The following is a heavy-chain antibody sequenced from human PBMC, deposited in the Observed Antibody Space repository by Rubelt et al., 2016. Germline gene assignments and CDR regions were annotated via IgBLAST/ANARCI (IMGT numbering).Heavy chain of an antibody. J-gene: IGHJ6*03. V-gene: IGHV1-69*13. D-gene: IGHD3-9*01. Sequence: GEVKKPGASVKVSCKASGYTFTSYGISWVRQAPGQGLEWMGGIIPIFGTANYAQKFQGRVTITADESTSTAYMELSSLRSEDTAVYYCARVFYEILTGNSDVGYYYYMDVWGKGTTVTVSS. CDR3: ARVFYEILTGNSDVGYYYYMDV. CDR2: IIPIFGTA. CDR1: GYTFTSYG.